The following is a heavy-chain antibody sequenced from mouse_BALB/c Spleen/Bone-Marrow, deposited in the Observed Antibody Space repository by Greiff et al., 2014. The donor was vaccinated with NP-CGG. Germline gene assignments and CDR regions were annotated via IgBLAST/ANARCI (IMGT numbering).Heavy chain of an antibody. CDR2: INPGSGGT. CDR3: ARWDYAMDY. CDR1: GYAFTNYL. Sequence: QVQLKESGAELVRPGTSVKVSCKASGYAFTNYLIEWVKQRPGQALEWIGVINPGSGGTNYNEKFKGKATLTADKSSSTAYMQLSSLTSDDSAVYFCARWDYAMDYWSQGTSVTVSS. J-gene: IGHJ4*01. V-gene: IGHV1-54*01.